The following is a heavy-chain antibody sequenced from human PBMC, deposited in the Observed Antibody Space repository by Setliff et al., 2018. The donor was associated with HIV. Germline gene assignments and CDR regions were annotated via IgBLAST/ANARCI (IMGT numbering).Heavy chain of an antibody. CDR2: IYYSGST. J-gene: IGHJ4*02. D-gene: IGHD6-19*01. V-gene: IGHV4-59*05. CDR3: ARRFEQWLAFDY. Sequence: SETLSLTCTISGGSISSYYWSWIRQPPGKGLEWIGSIYYSGSTYYNSSLQSRVTISVDTSKNQFSLKVNSVTAADTAVYYCARRFEQWLAFDYWGQGTLVTVSS. CDR1: GGSISSYY.